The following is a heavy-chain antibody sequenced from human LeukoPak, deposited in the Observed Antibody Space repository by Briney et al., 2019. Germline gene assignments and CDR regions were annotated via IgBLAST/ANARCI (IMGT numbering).Heavy chain of an antibody. J-gene: IGHJ4*02. V-gene: IGHV3-23*01. CDR1: GFTFSSYA. D-gene: IGHD3-9*01. CDR2: ISGSGGST. CDR3: AKDDHDILTGYSPGGFDY. Sequence: GGPLRLSCAASGFTFSSYAMSWVRQAPGKGLEWVSAISGSGGSTYYADSVKGRFTISRDNSKNTLYLQMNSLRAEDTAVYYCAKDDHDILTGYSPGGFDYWGQGTLVTVSS.